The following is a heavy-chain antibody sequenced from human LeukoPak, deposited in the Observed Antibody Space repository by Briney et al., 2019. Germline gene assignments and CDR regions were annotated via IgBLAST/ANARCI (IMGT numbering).Heavy chain of an antibody. Sequence: GGSLRLSCAASGFTFSDYYMSWIRQAPGKGLEWVSSISSSSSYIYYADSVKGRFTISRDNAKNSLYLQMNSLRAEDTAVYYCARDRGYSGYDYYYYMDVWGKGTTVTVSS. CDR3: ARDRGYSGYDYYYYMDV. D-gene: IGHD5-12*01. CDR2: ISSSSSYI. V-gene: IGHV3-11*06. CDR1: GFTFSDYY. J-gene: IGHJ6*03.